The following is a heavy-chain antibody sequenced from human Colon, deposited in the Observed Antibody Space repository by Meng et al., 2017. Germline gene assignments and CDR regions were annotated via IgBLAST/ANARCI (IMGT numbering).Heavy chain of an antibody. CDR2: IYPAESDP. J-gene: IGHJ4*02. CDR3: ARSADRSFFLPPHY. D-gene: IGHD3-22*01. CDR1: GYTFSTHW. Sequence: GESLKISCKGSGYTFSTHWIGWVRQMPGKGLEWMGIIYPAESDPRYSPSFKGQVTISADKSISTAYLQWNSLRASDTAMYYCARSADRSFFLPPHYWGQGTLVTVSS. V-gene: IGHV5-51*01.